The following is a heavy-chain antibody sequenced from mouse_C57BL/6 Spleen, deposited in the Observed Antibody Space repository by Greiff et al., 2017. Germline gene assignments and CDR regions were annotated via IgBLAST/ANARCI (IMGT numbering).Heavy chain of an antibody. V-gene: IGHV1-7*01. CDR2: INPSSGYT. J-gene: IGHJ4*01. CDR3: ARFAYDCPTRAMDY. Sequence: VQGVESGAELVKPGASVKLSCKASGYTFTSYWMHWVKQRPGQGLEWIGYINPSSGYTKYNQKFKDKATLTADKSSSTAYMQLSSLTYEDSAVYYCARFAYDCPTRAMDYWGQGTSVTVSS. D-gene: IGHD2-4*01. CDR1: GYTFTSYW.